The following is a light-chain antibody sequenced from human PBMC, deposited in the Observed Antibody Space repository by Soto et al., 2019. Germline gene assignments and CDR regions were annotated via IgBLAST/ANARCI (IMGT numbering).Light chain of an antibody. CDR1: QTISIW. CDR2: DAS. V-gene: IGKV1-5*01. Sequence: DIQMTQSPSTLSGSVGDRVTITCRASQTISIWLAWYQQRPGKAPSLLITDASKLESGVPPRFNGSRSETEFALTIRNLQPDDFATYYCQQYNSFPWTFGLGTKVDIK. J-gene: IGKJ1*01. CDR3: QQYNSFPWT.